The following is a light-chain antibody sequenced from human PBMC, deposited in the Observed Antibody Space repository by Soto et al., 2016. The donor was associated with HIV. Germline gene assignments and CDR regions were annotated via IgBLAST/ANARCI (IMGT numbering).Light chain of an antibody. J-gene: IGKJ2*01. CDR3: QQYNNYPYT. CDR1: QSISNW. CDR2: KAS. Sequence: DIQMTQSPSTLSASVGGRVTITCRASQSISNWLAWYQQRPGKAPKVLIFKASSLDNGVPSRFSGSGSGTEFTLTISSLQPDDFATYCCQQYNNYPYTFGQGTKLEIK. V-gene: IGKV1-5*03.